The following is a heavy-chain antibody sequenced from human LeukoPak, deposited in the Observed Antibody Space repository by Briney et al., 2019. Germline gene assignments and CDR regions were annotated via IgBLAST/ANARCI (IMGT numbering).Heavy chain of an antibody. Sequence: GASVKVSCKASGYTFTSYGISWVRQAPGQGLEWMGWISAYNGNTNYAQKLQGRVTMTTDTSTSTAYMELRSLRSDDTAVYYCARDQRYSYGSPLFDYWGQGTLVTVSS. J-gene: IGHJ4*02. CDR1: GYTFTSYG. CDR2: ISAYNGNT. D-gene: IGHD5-18*01. V-gene: IGHV1-18*04. CDR3: ARDQRYSYGSPLFDY.